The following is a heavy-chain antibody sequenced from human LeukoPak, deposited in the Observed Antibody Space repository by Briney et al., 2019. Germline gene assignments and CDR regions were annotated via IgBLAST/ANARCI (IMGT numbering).Heavy chain of an antibody. CDR3: ARGGYSSGWNNYFDY. CDR1: GGSISSYY. Sequence: PSETLSLTCTVSGGSISSYYWSWIRQPPGKGLEWIGYIHYSGSTNYNPSLKSRVTISVDTSKNQFSLKLSSVTAADTAVYYCARGGYSSGWNNYFDYWGQGTLVTVSS. D-gene: IGHD6-19*01. CDR2: IHYSGST. J-gene: IGHJ4*02. V-gene: IGHV4-59*01.